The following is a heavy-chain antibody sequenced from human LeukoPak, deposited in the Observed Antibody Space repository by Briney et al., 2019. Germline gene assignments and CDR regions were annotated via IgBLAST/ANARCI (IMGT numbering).Heavy chain of an antibody. CDR1: GGSISSYY. V-gene: IGHV4-59*08. D-gene: IGHD3-3*01. Sequence: SETLSLTCTVSGGSISSYYWSWIRQPPGKGLEWIGYIYYSGNTNYNPSLKSRVTISLDTSRNQFSLKLSSVTAADTAVYYCARRTDFWCGFVYWGQGILVTVSS. CDR2: IYYSGNT. J-gene: IGHJ4*02. CDR3: ARRTDFWCGFVY.